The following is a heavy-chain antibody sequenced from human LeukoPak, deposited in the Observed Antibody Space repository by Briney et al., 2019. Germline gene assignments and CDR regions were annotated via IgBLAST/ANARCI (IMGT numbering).Heavy chain of an antibody. Sequence: GRSLRLSCAASGITFSTYGMHGVRQAPGEGLEWVSVISNDGGNTYYADSVKGRFTISRDNSKNTLYLQMNSLTVEDTAVYYCAKGRIWGGRYARAWGDLSWGERTLVSLPS. CDR2: ISNDGGNT. J-gene: IGHJ4*02. CDR1: GITFSTYG. V-gene: IGHV3-30*18. D-gene: IGHD3-16*01. CDR3: AKGRIWGGRYARAWGDLS.